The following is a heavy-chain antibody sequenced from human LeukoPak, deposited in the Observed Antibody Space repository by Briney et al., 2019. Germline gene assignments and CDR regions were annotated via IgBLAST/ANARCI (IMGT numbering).Heavy chain of an antibody. CDR3: ARDRTVTAPDYYYYGMDV. V-gene: IGHV4-31*03. D-gene: IGHD4-17*01. CDR2: IYYSGST. J-gene: IGHJ6*02. CDR1: GGSVSGDPYY. Sequence: PSETLSLTCTVSGGSVSGDPYYWRWIRQHPGKGLEWIGYIYYSGSTYYNPSLKSRVTISVDTSKNQFSLKLSSVTAADTAVYYCARDRTVTAPDYYYYGMDVWGQGTTVTVSS.